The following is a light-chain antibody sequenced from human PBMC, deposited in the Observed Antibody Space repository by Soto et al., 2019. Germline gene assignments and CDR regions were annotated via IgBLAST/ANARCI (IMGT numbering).Light chain of an antibody. CDR2: ATS. J-gene: IGKJ1*01. CDR1: QRIASN. V-gene: IGKV3-15*01. Sequence: DIVMTQSPATLPVSPGDRVTLSCRASQRIASNLAWYQQKPGQAPRLLIYATSTRASGIPARFSGSGSGTEFTLTISSLQPEDSAIYYCQQNNNRPRTFGQGTKVDIK. CDR3: QQNNNRPRT.